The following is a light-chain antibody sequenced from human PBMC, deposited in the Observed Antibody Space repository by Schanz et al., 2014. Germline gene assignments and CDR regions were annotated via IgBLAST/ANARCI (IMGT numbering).Light chain of an antibody. J-gene: IGKJ5*01. Sequence: EIVLTQSPATLSLSPGERATLSCRASETVTTYLAWYQQKPGQAPRLLMYGASSRATGIPDRFSGSGSGTDFTLTISRLEPADFAVYYCQHYGSSRITFGQGTRLEIK. CDR1: ETVTTY. CDR3: QHYGSSRIT. CDR2: GAS. V-gene: IGKV3-20*01.